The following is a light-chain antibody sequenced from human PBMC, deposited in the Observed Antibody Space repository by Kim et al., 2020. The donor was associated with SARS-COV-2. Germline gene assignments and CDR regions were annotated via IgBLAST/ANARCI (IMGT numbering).Light chain of an antibody. Sequence: APGTTARITWGGNNIGSKSVHWYQQKPGQAPVLVIYYDSDRPSGIPERFSGSNSGNTATLTISRVEAGDEADYYCQVWDSSSDHRVFGGGTQLTVL. V-gene: IGLV3-21*04. J-gene: IGLJ3*02. CDR3: QVWDSSSDHRV. CDR1: NIGSKS. CDR2: YDS.